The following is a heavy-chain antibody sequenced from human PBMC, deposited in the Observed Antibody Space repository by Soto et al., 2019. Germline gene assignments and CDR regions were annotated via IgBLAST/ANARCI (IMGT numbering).Heavy chain of an antibody. Sequence: GGSLRLSCGASGFTFNTYSTNWVRQAPGKGLEWVSYISSSSSTIHSADSVKGRFTVSRDNAKNSLYLQMNSLRGEDTAVYYCARGDYYGMDVWGQGTTVTVSS. CDR3: ARGDYYGMDV. V-gene: IGHV3-48*01. CDR1: GFTFNTYS. J-gene: IGHJ6*02. CDR2: ISSSSSTI.